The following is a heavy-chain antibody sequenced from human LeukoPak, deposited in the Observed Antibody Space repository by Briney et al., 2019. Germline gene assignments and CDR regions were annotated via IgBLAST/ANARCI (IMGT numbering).Heavy chain of an antibody. CDR3: AKCNLDNCREGFHI. CDR1: GFSFNTNA. V-gene: IGHV3-23*01. Sequence: RPGGSLRLSCAAAGFSFNTNALTWVRQAPGEGPGWVSSILVSSATYHLDSVKGRFPLSRDNSNKALFLQMNSLRAEDTALYYCAKCNLDNCREGFHIWGQGTMVTVSS. J-gene: IGHJ3*02. CDR2: ILVSSAT. D-gene: IGHD1-1*01.